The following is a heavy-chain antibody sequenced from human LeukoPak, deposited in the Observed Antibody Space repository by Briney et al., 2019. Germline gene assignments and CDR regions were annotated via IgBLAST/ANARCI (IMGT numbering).Heavy chain of an antibody. CDR2: ISSSSSYI. CDR1: GFTFSSYS. V-gene: IGHV3-21*01. Sequence: GGSLRLSCAASGFTFSSYSMNWARQAPGKGLEWVSSISSSSSYIYYADSVKGRFTISRDNAKNSLYLQMNSLRAEDTAVYYCAREAYDFWSGYYTDFPDYWGQGTLVTVSS. CDR3: AREAYDFWSGYYTDFPDY. D-gene: IGHD3-3*01. J-gene: IGHJ4*02.